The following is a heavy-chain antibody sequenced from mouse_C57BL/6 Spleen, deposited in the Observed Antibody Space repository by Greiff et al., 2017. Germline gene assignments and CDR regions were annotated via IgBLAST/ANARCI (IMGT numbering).Heavy chain of an antibody. CDR1: GYSFTGYY. D-gene: IGHD2-3*01. J-gene: IGHJ4*01. Sequence: VQLQQSGPELVKPGASVKISCKASGYSFTGYYMNWVKQSPEKSLEWIGEINPSNGGTTYNQKFKAKATLTVDKSSSTAYMQLKSLTSEDSAVYYCARNDGNYVGYYAMDYWGQGTSVTVSS. CDR3: ARNDGNYVGYYAMDY. V-gene: IGHV1-42*01. CDR2: INPSNGGT.